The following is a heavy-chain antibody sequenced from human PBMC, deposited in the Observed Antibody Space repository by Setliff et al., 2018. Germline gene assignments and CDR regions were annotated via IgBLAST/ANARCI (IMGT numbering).Heavy chain of an antibody. CDR3: AREGEGSTFFPLDAFDI. V-gene: IGHV7-4-1*02. J-gene: IGHJ3*02. D-gene: IGHD3-16*01. CDR1: GYTFSSYA. Sequence: ASVKVSCKASGYTFSSYAMNWVRQAPGQGLEWMGWINTNTGNPTYAQDFTGRFVFSLDTSVSTAYLQISSLKAEDTAVYYCAREGEGSTFFPLDAFDIWGQGTMVTVSS. CDR2: INTNTGNP.